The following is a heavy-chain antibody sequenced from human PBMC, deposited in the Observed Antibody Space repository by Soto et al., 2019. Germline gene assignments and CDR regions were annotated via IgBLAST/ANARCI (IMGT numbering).Heavy chain of an antibody. Sequence: EVQLVESGGGLVQPGGSLRLSCAASGFTLSRYWVHWVRQVPGKGLVWVTRINPDGSTTNYADSVKGRFTASRYNAKNTVYLHMNRLRAEDTAVYYCTRDTTGPDDHWGQGTLFTVSS. J-gene: IGHJ4*02. CDR2: INPDGSTT. CDR3: TRDTTGPDDH. V-gene: IGHV3-74*01. D-gene: IGHD1-1*01. CDR1: GFTLSRYW.